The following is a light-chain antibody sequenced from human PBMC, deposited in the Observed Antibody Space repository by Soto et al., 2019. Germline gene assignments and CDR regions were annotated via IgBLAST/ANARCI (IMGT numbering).Light chain of an antibody. CDR2: DAS. CDR1: QSVSSSQ. V-gene: IGKV3-20*01. CDR3: QQYGSSPSWT. Sequence: EIVLTQSPGTMSLSPGERATLSCRASQSVSSSQLAWYQHKRGQAPRLLIYDASRRASGIPDRFRGSGSGTDFTLTISRLEPEDFGVYFCQQYGSSPSWTFGQGTKVDIK. J-gene: IGKJ1*01.